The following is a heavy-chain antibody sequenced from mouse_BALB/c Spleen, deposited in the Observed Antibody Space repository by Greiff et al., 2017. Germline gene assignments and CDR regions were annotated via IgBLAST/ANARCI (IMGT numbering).Heavy chain of an antibody. J-gene: IGHJ3*01. CDR1: GFTFSSYG. D-gene: IGHD2-14*01. Sequence: VQLKESGGDLVKPGGSLKLSCAASGFTFSSYGMSWVRQTPDKRLEWVATISSGGSYTYYPDSVKGRFTISRDNAKNTLYLQMSSLKSEDTAMYYCARAEVRPWFAYGGQGTLVTVSA. CDR3: ARAEVRPWFAY. V-gene: IGHV5-6*01. CDR2: ISSGGSYT.